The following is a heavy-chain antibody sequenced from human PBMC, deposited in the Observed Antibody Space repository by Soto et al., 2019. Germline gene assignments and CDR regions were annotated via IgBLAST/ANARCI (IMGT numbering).Heavy chain of an antibody. V-gene: IGHV4-30-2*06. CDR3: ARDSYDSSAGGVNAGFDI. CDR2: IFHNGNT. CDR1: GGSMNRGYFA. J-gene: IGHJ3*02. Sequence: HLQLQESGSGLVRPSETLSLTCAVSGGSMNRGYFAWNWIRPSLGNGLEWIGCIFHNGNTQYNPSLKSRLLISVDRSQNQFSLKLTSVTAADTAVYYCARDSYDSSAGGVNAGFDIWGQGTMVTVSS. D-gene: IGHD3-22*01.